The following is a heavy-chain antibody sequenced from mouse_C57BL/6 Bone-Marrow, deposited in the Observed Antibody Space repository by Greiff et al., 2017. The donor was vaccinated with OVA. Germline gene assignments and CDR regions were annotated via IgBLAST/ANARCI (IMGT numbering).Heavy chain of an antibody. J-gene: IGHJ4*01. D-gene: IGHD1-1*01. CDR2: ISNLAYSI. Sequence: EVQLQESGGGLVQPGGSLKLSCAASGFTFSDYGMAWVRQAPRKGPEWVAFISNLAYSISYADTVTGRFTISRENAKNTLYLEMSSLRSEDTAMYYCAREGSSFLYAMDYWGQGTSVTVSS. CDR1: GFTFSDYG. V-gene: IGHV5-15*01. CDR3: AREGSSFLYAMDY.